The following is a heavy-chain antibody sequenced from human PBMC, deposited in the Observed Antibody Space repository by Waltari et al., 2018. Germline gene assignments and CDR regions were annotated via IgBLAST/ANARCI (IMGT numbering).Heavy chain of an antibody. V-gene: IGHV1-69-2*01. J-gene: IGHJ5*02. D-gene: IGHD2-15*01. Sequence: EVQLVQSGAEVKKPGATVKISCKVSGYTFTDYYMHWVQQSPGKGLEWMGLVDPEDGETIYAEKFLGRVTITADTSTDKAYMELSSLRSDDTAVYYCATLGYCSGGSCYGRNWFDPWGQGTLVTVSS. CDR3: ATLGYCSGGSCYGRNWFDP. CDR2: VDPEDGET. CDR1: GYTFTDYY.